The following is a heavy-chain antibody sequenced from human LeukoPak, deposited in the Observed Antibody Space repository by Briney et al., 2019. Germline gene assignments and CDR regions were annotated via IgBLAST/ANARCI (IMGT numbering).Heavy chain of an antibody. CDR1: GFTFRDYF. V-gene: IGHV3-11*01. CDR3: ARATYDSSAVDAFDI. CDR2: TNTAGNTI. J-gene: IGHJ3*02. Sequence: GGSLRLSCAASGFTFRDYFMSWIRQAPGKGREWVAYTNTAGNTIYYADSMKGRFTISRDNAKNSLYLQMNTLRGEDTAVYYCARATYDSSAVDAFDIWGQGTMVTVSP. D-gene: IGHD3-22*01.